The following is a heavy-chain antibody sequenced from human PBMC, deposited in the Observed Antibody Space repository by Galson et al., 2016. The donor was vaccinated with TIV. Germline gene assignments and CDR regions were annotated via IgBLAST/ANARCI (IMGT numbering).Heavy chain of an antibody. V-gene: IGHV3-66*02. D-gene: IGHD2-21*01. J-gene: IGHJ6*02. CDR2: ISDAGNT. CDR1: GLAVGSNY. Sequence: SLRLPCASSGLAVGSNYMTWVRQAPGKGLEWVSLISDAGNTYYSESVRGRFTISSDNSRTTLYPQMRGLRAEDTAVYYCARDRVIDAYYYYYYYGLDVGGQGTTVTVSS. CDR3: ARDRVIDAYYYYYYYGLDV.